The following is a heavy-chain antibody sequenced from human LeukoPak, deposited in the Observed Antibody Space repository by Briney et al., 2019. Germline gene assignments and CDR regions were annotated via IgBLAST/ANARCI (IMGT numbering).Heavy chain of an antibody. J-gene: IGHJ6*03. V-gene: IGHV3-21*01. CDR1: GFTFSSYN. CDR3: ARESQLGGYYYYMDV. D-gene: IGHD6-13*01. Sequence: GGSLRLSCAASGFTFSSYNMNWVRQAPGKGLEWVSSISSSSSFIYYADSVKGRFTISRDNAKNSLYLQMNGLRAEDRAVYYCARESQLGGYYYYMDVWGKGTTVTVSS. CDR2: ISSSSSFI.